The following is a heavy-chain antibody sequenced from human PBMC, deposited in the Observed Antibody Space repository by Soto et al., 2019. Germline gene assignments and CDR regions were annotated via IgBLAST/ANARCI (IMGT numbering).Heavy chain of an antibody. Sequence: KTSETLSLTCAVSGDSISGSQWWSWVRLPPGKGLEWIGEINHSGSTNYNPSLKSRVTISVDTSKNQFSLKLSSVTAADTAVYYCASQLGYDILTGYSPVDYWGQGTLVTVSS. J-gene: IGHJ4*02. D-gene: IGHD3-9*01. CDR3: ASQLGYDILTGYSPVDY. V-gene: IGHV4-34*01. CDR1: GDSISGSQW. CDR2: INHSGST.